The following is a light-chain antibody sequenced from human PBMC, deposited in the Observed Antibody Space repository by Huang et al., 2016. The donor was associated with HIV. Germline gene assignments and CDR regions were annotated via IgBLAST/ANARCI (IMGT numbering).Light chain of an antibody. CDR2: RLS. CDR3: MQRIDFPLT. V-gene: IGKV2-40*01. J-gene: IGKJ4*01. Sequence: DIVMTQTPLSLPVTPGEPASISCRSSQSLLDSDDGNTYLDWYLQKPGQSPQLLLYRLSDRASGVPDRFSGSGSGTDFTLKISRVEAEDVGIYYCMQRIDFPLTFGGGTKVEIK. CDR1: QSLLDSDDGNTY.